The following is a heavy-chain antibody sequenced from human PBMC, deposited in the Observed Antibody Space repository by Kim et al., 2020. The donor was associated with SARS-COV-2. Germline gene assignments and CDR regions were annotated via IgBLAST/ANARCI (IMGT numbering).Heavy chain of an antibody. V-gene: IGHV1-2*06. J-gene: IGHJ4*02. CDR3: AREYSSGWHIRPLGERYFDY. CDR1: GYTFTGYY. CDR2: INPNSGGT. Sequence: ASVKVSCKASGYTFTGYYMHWVRQAPGQGLEWMGRINPNSGGTNYAQKFQGRVTMTRDTSISTAYMELSRLRSDDTAVYYCAREYSSGWHIRPLGERYFDYWGQGTLVTVSS. D-gene: IGHD6-19*01.